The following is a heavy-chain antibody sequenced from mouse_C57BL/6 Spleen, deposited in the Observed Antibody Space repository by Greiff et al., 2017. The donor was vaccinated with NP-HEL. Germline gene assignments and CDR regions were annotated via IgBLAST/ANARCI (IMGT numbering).Heavy chain of an antibody. CDR3: ARGGFYDYDEAGFAY. J-gene: IGHJ3*01. CDR1: GYTFTSYW. CDR2: INPNNGGT. Sequence: VQLQQPGAELVKPGASVKLSCKASGYTFTSYWMHWVKQSHGKSLEWIGDINPNNGGTSYNQKFKGKATLTVDKSSSTAYMELRSLTSEDSAGYYCARGGFYDYDEAGFAYWGQGTLVTVSA. D-gene: IGHD2-4*01. V-gene: IGHV1-26*01.